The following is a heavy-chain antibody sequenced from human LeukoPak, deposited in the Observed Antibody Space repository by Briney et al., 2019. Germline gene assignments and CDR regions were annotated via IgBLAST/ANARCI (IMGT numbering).Heavy chain of an antibody. Sequence: SQTLSLTCTVSGGSISSGSYYWSWIRQPAGEGLEWIGNIYHSGTPYYNPSLKSRVTLSVDRSKNQFSLKMTSVTAAGTAVYYCARDNIPVAGTGLSWFDPWGQGTLVTVSS. V-gene: IGHV4-30-2*01. D-gene: IGHD6-13*01. CDR1: GGSISSGSYY. CDR2: IYHSGTP. CDR3: ARDNIPVAGTGLSWFDP. J-gene: IGHJ5*02.